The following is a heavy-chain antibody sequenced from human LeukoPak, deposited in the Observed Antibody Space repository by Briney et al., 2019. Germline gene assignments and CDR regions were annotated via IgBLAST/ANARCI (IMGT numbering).Heavy chain of an antibody. CDR1: GFTVSSNY. V-gene: IGHV3-53*01. D-gene: IGHD3-3*01. Sequence: GGSLRLSCAASGFTVSSNYMSWVRQAPGKGLEWVSVIYSGGSTYYANSVKGRFTISRDNSKNTLYLQMNSLRAEDTAVYYCAKDLSGRIFGWFDPWGQGTLVTVSS. J-gene: IGHJ5*02. CDR3: AKDLSGRIFGWFDP. CDR2: IYSGGST.